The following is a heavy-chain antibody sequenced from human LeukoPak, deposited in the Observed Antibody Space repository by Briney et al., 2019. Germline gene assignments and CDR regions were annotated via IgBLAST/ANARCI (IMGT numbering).Heavy chain of an antibody. D-gene: IGHD6-19*01. CDR1: GFTFSSYS. V-gene: IGHV3-21*01. CDR2: ISSSSSYI. Sequence: GGSLRLSCAASGFTFSSYSMNWVRQAPGKGLEWVSSISSSSSYIYYADSVKGRFTISRDNAKNSLYLQMNSLRAEDTAVYYCASLPRDSSGWLFDYWGQGTLVTVSS. CDR3: ASLPRDSSGWLFDY. J-gene: IGHJ4*02.